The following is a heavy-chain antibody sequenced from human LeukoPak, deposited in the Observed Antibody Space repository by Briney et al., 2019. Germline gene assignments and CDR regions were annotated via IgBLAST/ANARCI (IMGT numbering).Heavy chain of an antibody. Sequence: SETLSLTCAVYGGSFSGYYWSWIRQPPGKGLEWIGEINHSGSTNYNPSLKSRVTISVDTSKSQFSLKLSSVTAAYTAVYYCAARDVLTGLHDYWGQGTLVTVSS. CDR2: INHSGST. V-gene: IGHV4-34*01. D-gene: IGHD3-9*01. CDR1: GGSFSGYY. J-gene: IGHJ4*02. CDR3: AARDVLTGLHDY.